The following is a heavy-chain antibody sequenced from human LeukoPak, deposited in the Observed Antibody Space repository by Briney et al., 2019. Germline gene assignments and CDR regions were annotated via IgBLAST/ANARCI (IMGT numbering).Heavy chain of an antibody. CDR3: ARHADCSSTSCYLQDAFDI. CDR2: IYYSGST. D-gene: IGHD2-2*01. J-gene: IGHJ3*02. Sequence: SETLSLTCTVSGGSISSSYYWGWIRQPPGKGLEWIGSIYYSGSTYYNPSLKSRVTISVDTSKNQFSLKLSSVTAADTAVYYCARHADCSSTSCYLQDAFDIWGQGTMVTVSS. V-gene: IGHV4-39*01. CDR1: GGSISSSYY.